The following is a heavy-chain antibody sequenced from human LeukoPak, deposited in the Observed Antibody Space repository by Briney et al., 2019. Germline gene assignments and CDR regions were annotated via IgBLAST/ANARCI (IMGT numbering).Heavy chain of an antibody. CDR2: ISVINSGNT. Sequence: ASVKVSCKASGYTFSSYGINWVRQAPGQGLEWMGWISVINSGNTRYAQNFQGRLTMTTDTSTTTAYMKLRSLRSDGTAVYYCSREFPFCGADCFSGVFDIWGQGTMVTVS. J-gene: IGHJ3*02. D-gene: IGHD2-21*02. V-gene: IGHV1-18*01. CDR3: SREFPFCGADCFSGVFDI. CDR1: GYTFSSYG.